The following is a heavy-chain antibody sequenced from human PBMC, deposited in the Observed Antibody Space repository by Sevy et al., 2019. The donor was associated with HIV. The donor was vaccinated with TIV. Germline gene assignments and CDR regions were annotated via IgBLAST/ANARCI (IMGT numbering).Heavy chain of an antibody. CDR2: VYTGGTT. V-gene: IGHV4-61*02. D-gene: IGHD3-10*01. CDR3: ARGGEITVDI. CDR1: SGSIRSGSYY. Sequence: SETLSLTCTVSSGSIRSGSYYWSWIRQPAGKGLGWIGRVYTGGTTNYNPSLKGRVTISADTSKNQFSLRLTSVTATDTAVYYCARGGEITVDIWGQGTRVTVSS. J-gene: IGHJ3*02.